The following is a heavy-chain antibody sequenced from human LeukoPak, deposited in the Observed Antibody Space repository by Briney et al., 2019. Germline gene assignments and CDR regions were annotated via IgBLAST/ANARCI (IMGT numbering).Heavy chain of an antibody. CDR1: GGSISSYY. CDR2: IYYSGST. J-gene: IGHJ4*02. D-gene: IGHD3/OR15-3a*01. CDR3: ARQTGSGLFILP. Sequence: SETLSLTCTVSGGSISSYYWSWIRQPPGKGLEWIGYIYYSGSTNYNPSLKSRVTLSVDTSKKQFSLKLTSVTAADTAVYYCARQTGSGLFILPGGQGTLVTVSS. V-gene: IGHV4-59*08.